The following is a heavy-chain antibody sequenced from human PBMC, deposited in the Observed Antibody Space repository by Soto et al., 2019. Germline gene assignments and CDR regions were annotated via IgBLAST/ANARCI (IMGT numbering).Heavy chain of an antibody. J-gene: IGHJ5*02. Sequence: ASVKVSCKVSGYTLTELSMHWVRQAPGKGLEWMGGFNPEDGETINAQKFQGRVTMTKDTSTDTAYMELSSLRSEDTAVYYCATVPDRLISPKFDPWGQGTLVTVSS. CDR1: GYTLTELS. V-gene: IGHV1-24*01. CDR3: ATVPDRLISPKFDP. D-gene: IGHD3-16*01. CDR2: FNPEDGET.